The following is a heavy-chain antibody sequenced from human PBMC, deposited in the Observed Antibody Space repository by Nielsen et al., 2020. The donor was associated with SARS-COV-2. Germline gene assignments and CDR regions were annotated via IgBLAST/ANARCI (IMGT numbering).Heavy chain of an antibody. CDR1: GFTFSSYW. V-gene: IGHV3-21*01. Sequence: GESLKISCAASGFTFSSYWMSWVRQAPGKGLEWVSSISSSSSYIYYADSVKGRFTISRDNAKNSLYLQMNSLRAEDTAVYYCARSITPSLGAFDIWGQGTMVTVSS. D-gene: IGHD3-10*01. CDR2: ISSSSSYI. J-gene: IGHJ3*02. CDR3: ARSITPSLGAFDI.